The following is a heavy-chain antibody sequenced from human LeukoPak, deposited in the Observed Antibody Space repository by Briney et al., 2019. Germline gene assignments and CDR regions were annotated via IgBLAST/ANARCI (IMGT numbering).Heavy chain of an antibody. J-gene: IGHJ5*02. CDR1: GGTFTSYA. CDR2: IIPIFGTA. V-gene: IGHV1-69*06. D-gene: IGHD2-21*01. CDR3: ARSLWKTWFDP. Sequence: GASVKVSCKASGGTFTSYAISWVRQAPGQGLEWMGGIIPIFGTANYAQKFQGRVTITADKSTSTAYMDLSSMRSEDTAVYYCARSLWKTWFDPWGQGTLVSVSS.